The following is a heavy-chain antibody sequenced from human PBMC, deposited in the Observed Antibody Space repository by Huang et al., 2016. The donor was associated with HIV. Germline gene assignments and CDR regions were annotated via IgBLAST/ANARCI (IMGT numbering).Heavy chain of an antibody. V-gene: IGHV3-23*01. CDR2: IGGRGGNT. CDR1: GFTFNGYA. Sequence: EVQLLESGGGLVQPGGSLRLSCAASGFTFNGYAMSWVRQAPGEGLGGVSAIGGRGGNTDYADSVKGRFTISRDNSKNTLFLQMSGLRAEDTAVYYCSRDDFWSGYSDYYGLDVWGQGTTVTVSS. D-gene: IGHD3-3*01. CDR3: SRDDFWSGYSDYYGLDV. J-gene: IGHJ6*02.